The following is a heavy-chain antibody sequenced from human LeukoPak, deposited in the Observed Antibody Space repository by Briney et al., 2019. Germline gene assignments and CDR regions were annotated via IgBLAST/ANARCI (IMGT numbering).Heavy chain of an antibody. D-gene: IGHD3-22*01. CDR1: GFTFSDYY. CDR2: ISSSSTTI. J-gene: IGHJ3*02. Sequence: PGGSLRLSCAASGFTFSDYYMSWIRQAPGKGLEWVSYISSSSTTIYYADSVKGRFTISRDNAKNSLYLQMNSLRAEDTAVYYCGRQGYYDSSGYYAFDIWGQGTMVTVSS. V-gene: IGHV3-11*04. CDR3: GRQGYYDSSGYYAFDI.